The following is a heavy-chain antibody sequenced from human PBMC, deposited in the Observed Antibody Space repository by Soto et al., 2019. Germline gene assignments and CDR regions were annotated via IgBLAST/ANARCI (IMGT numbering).Heavy chain of an antibody. V-gene: IGHV1-18*03. D-gene: IGHD3-22*01. J-gene: IGHJ4*02. Sequence: QVQLVQSGAEVKKPGASVKVSCKASGYTFTSYGISWVRQAPGQGLEWMGWISAYNGNTNYAQKLQGRVTMTTDTSTSTAYMELRSLRSDDMAVYYCARVQEITMIVVVITHFDYWGQGTLVTVSS. CDR1: GYTFTSYG. CDR2: ISAYNGNT. CDR3: ARVQEITMIVVVITHFDY.